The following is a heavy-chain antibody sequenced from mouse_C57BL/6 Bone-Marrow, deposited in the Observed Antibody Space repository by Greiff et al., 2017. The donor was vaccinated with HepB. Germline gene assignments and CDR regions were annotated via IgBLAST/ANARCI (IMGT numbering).Heavy chain of an antibody. V-gene: IGHV2-2*01. J-gene: IGHJ3*01. D-gene: IGHD1-1*01. CDR3: ARNYYGSSYTFAY. Sequence: QVQLKESGPGLVRPSQSLSITCTVSGFSLTSYGVHWVRQSPGKGLEWLGVIWSGGSTDYNAAFISRLSISKDNSKSQVFFKMNSLQADDTAIYYCARNYYGSSYTFAYWGQGTLVTVSA. CDR1: GFSLTSYG. CDR2: IWSGGST.